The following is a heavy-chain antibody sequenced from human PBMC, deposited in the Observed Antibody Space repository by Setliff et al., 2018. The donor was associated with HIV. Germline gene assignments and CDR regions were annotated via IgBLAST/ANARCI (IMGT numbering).Heavy chain of an antibody. J-gene: IGHJ4*02. CDR1: GDSLSSATYF. D-gene: IGHD3-3*01. Sequence: SETLSLTCSVFGDSLSSATYFWGWIRQPPGKGLEWIGSVSSGGSTLYNPSLKSRVTISVDTSKNQFSLKLSSVTAADTAVYYCARVISSWSAYYIDYWGQGTLVTVSS. CDR3: ARVISSWSAYYIDY. V-gene: IGHV4-39*07. CDR2: VSSGGST.